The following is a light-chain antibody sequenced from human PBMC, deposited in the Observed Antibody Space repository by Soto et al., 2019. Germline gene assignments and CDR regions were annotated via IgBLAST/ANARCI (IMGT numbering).Light chain of an antibody. Sequence: QSALTQPASVSGSPGQSITISCTGTSSDVGGYNYVYWYQQHPGKAPKLMIYDVSNRPSGVSNRFSGSKSGNTASLTISGLQAEDEADYYCSSYTSSSTRVFGGGTKLPVL. J-gene: IGLJ2*01. V-gene: IGLV2-14*01. CDR2: DVS. CDR3: SSYTSSSTRV. CDR1: SSDVGGYNY.